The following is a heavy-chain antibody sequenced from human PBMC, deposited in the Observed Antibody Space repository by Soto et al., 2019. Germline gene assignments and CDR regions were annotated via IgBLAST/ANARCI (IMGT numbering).Heavy chain of an antibody. J-gene: IGHJ4*02. CDR1: GGTFSRYT. CDR2: IVPILGIA. D-gene: IGHD3-22*01. CDR3: ATQAEGDYYDSSAYYS. Sequence: QVQLVQSGAEVKKPGSSVKVSCKASGGTFSRYTISWVRQAPGQGLEWMGRIVPILGIANYAQTFQGRVTIHADKSTSTAYMELSSLRSEDTAVYYCATQAEGDYYDSSAYYSWGQGTLVTVSS. V-gene: IGHV1-69*02.